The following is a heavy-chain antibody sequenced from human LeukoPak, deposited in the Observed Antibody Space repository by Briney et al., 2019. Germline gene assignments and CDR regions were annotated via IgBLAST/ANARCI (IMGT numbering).Heavy chain of an antibody. Sequence: PSETLSLTCTVSGGSISRYYWSWIRQPPGKGLEWIGYIYYSGSTNYNPSLKSRVTISVDTSKNQFSLKLSSVTAADTAVYYCAREAAYYGMDVWGKGTTVTVSS. CDR2: IYYSGST. V-gene: IGHV4-59*01. D-gene: IGHD6-13*01. CDR1: GGSISRYY. CDR3: AREAAYYGMDV. J-gene: IGHJ6*04.